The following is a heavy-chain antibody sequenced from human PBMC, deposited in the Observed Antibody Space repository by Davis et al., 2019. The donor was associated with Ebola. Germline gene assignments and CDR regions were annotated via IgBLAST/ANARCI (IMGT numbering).Heavy chain of an antibody. Sequence: PSETLSLTCTVSGGSISSSSYYWGWIRQPPGKGLEWIGSIYYSGSTYYNPSLKSRVTISVDTSKNQFSLKLSSVTAADTAVYYCARDKGAAAGTYYFDYWGQGTLVTVSS. CDR2: IYYSGST. J-gene: IGHJ4*02. D-gene: IGHD6-13*01. CDR1: GGSISSSSYY. CDR3: ARDKGAAAGTYYFDY. V-gene: IGHV4-39*07.